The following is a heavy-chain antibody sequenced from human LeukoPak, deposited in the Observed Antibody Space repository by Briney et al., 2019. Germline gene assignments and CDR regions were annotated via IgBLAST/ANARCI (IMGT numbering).Heavy chain of an antibody. Sequence: SGTLSLTCTVSGGSISSYYWSWIRQPAGKGLEWIGRIYTSGSTNYNPSLKSRVTMSVDTSKNQFSLKLSSVTAADTAVYYCSAARPPRQEGFDYWGQGTLVTVSS. D-gene: IGHD6-6*01. J-gene: IGHJ4*02. CDR3: SAARPPRQEGFDY. CDR2: IYTSGST. CDR1: GGSISSYY. V-gene: IGHV4-4*07.